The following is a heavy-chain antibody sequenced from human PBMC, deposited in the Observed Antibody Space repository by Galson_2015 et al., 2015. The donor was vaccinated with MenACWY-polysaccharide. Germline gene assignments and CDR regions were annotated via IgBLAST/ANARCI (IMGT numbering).Heavy chain of an antibody. J-gene: IGHJ4*02. V-gene: IGHV7-4-1*02. CDR1: GYTFNTYA. CDR2: INTNTGNP. Sequence: SVKVSCKASGYTFNTYAMNWVRQAPGQGLEWVGGINTNTGNPTYAQGFTGRFVFSLDASVSTAYLQISSLKAEDTAVYCCARDPKQKPTTVPTGRFDYWGQGTLVTVSS. CDR3: ARDPKQKPTTVPTGRFDY. D-gene: IGHD4-17*01.